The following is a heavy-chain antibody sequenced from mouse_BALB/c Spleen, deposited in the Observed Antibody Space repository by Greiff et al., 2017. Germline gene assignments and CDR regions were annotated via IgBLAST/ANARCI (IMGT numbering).Heavy chain of an antibody. D-gene: IGHD1-1*01. CDR3: TRSRIYYGSSYYWYFDV. Sequence: QVHVKQSGAELVKPGASVKLSCKASGYTFTSYYMYWVKQRPGQGLEWIGEINPSNGGTNFNEKFKSKATLTVDKSSSTAYMQLSSLTSEDSAVYYCTRSRIYYGSSYYWYFDVWGAGTTVTVSS. CDR1: GYTFTSYY. J-gene: IGHJ1*01. V-gene: IGHV1S81*02. CDR2: INPSNGGT.